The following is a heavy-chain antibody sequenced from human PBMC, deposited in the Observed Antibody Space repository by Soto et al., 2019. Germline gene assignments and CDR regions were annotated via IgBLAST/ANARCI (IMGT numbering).Heavy chain of an antibody. CDR2: INPNSGNI. CDR1: GDTFTTYD. J-gene: IGHJ4*02. CDR3: ARGRASGSYYLLDY. V-gene: IGHV1-8*01. Sequence: ASVKVSCKASGDTFTTYDINWVRQATGHGLEWMGWINPNSGNIGYAQRFQGRVTMTRDTAIRTAYMEVSSLRSDDTAVYYCARGRASGSYYLLDYWGQGTLVTSPQ. D-gene: IGHD3-10*01.